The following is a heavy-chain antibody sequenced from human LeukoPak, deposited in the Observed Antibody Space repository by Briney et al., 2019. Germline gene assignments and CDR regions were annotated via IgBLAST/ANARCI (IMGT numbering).Heavy chain of an antibody. D-gene: IGHD6-13*01. Sequence: GESLKISCKGSGYSFTSYWIGWVRQMPGKGLEWMGIIYPGDSDTRYSPSFQGQVTISADKSISTAYLQWSSLKASDTAMYYCARTIIVAAGTWWYFDLWGRGTLVTVSS. V-gene: IGHV5-51*01. J-gene: IGHJ2*01. CDR3: ARTIIVAAGTWWYFDL. CDR2: IYPGDSDT. CDR1: GYSFTSYW.